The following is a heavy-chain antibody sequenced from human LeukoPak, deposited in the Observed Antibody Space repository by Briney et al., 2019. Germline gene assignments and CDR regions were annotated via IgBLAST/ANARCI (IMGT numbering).Heavy chain of an antibody. CDR2: IYSGGST. J-gene: IGHJ3*02. D-gene: IGHD3-16*01. CDR1: GFSVSSNY. V-gene: IGHV3-66*01. CDR3: ARDPQYRGRGAFDI. Sequence: GGSLRLSCAASGFSVSSNYMSWVRQAPGKGLEWVSVIYSGGSTYYADSVKGRFTISRDNSKNTLYLQMNSLRAEDTAVYYCARDPQYRGRGAFDIWGQGTMVTVSS.